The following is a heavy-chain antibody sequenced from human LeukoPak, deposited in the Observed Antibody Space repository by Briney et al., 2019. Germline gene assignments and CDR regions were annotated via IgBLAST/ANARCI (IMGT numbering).Heavy chain of an antibody. V-gene: IGHV1-69*13. J-gene: IGHJ4*02. CDR1: GGTFSSYA. CDR3: ARDRGIAAAGRSYYFDY. CDR2: IIPIFGTA. D-gene: IGHD6-13*01. Sequence: ASVKVSCKASGGTFSSYAISWVRQAPGQGLEWMGGIIPIFGTANYAQKFQGRVTITADESTSTAYMELSSLRSEDTAVYYCARDRGIAAAGRSYYFDYWGQGTLVTVSS.